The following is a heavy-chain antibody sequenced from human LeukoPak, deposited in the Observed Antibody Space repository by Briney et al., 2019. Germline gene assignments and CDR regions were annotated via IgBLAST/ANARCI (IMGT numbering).Heavy chain of an antibody. J-gene: IGHJ4*02. CDR3: ARDKDYYDSSGYYYNPFDY. Sequence: SVKVSCKASGGTFSSYTVSWVRQAPGQGLEWMGRIIPILGIANYAQKFQGRVTITADKSTSTAYMELSSLRSEDTAVYYCARDKDYYDSSGYYYNPFDYWGQGTLVTVSS. CDR1: GGTFSSYT. D-gene: IGHD3-22*01. CDR2: IIPILGIA. V-gene: IGHV1-69*04.